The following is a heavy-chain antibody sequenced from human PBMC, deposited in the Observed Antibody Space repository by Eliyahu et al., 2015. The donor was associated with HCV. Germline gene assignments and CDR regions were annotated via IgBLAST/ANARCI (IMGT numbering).Heavy chain of an antibody. J-gene: IGHJ4*02. V-gene: IGHV1-2*02. Sequence: QVQLMQSGAEVKKPGASVKVSCKASGYLLTEYYLHWVRQAPGQGVEWVGWIDPKTGDTKYAQKFQGRVTVTGDTPINTAYMELSRLTSDDTAIYYCVRDRYHDDFGVGYWGQGTLVTVSS. CDR2: IDPKTGDT. CDR3: VRDRYHDDFGVGY. CDR1: GYLLTEYY. D-gene: IGHD3-10*01.